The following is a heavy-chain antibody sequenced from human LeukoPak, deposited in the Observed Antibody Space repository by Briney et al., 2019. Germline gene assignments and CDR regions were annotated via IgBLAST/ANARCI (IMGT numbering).Heavy chain of an antibody. V-gene: IGHV4-38-2*01. J-gene: IGHJ4*02. D-gene: IGHD1-1*01. CDR2: IYHSGST. Sequence: SETLSLTCAVSGYSISNDYFWGWIRQPPGKGREWIGSIYHSGSTFYNPSLKSRVTILVDTSKNQFSLKLSSVTAADTAVYYCARGGRAGTNTGNFDYWGQGTLVTVSS. CDR3: ARGGRAGTNTGNFDY. CDR1: GYSISNDYF.